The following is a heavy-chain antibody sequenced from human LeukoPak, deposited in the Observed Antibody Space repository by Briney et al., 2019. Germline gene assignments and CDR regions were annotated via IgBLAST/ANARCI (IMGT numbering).Heavy chain of an antibody. CDR2: IKHDGRET. D-gene: IGHD5-24*01. J-gene: IGHJ4*02. Sequence: GGSLRLSCAVSGFTFGLYWMGWVRQAPGRGLEWVANIKHDGRETFYLNSVKGRFTISRDNAKNSLYLQLSSLRAEDTAVYYCARYNSPQKSFDYWGQGTLVTVSS. CDR1: GFTFGLYW. V-gene: IGHV3-7*03. CDR3: ARYNSPQKSFDY.